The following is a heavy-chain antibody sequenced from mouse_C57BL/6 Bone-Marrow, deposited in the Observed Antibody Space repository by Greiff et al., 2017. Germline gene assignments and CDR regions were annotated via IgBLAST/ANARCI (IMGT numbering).Heavy chain of an antibody. Sequence: VQLKESGGDLVKPGGSLKLSCAASGFNFSSYGMSWVRQTPDKRLEWVATISSGGSYTYYPASVQGRFTISRDNAKNTLYLQLSSLKSEDAALYYGARHGFFVLRPFAYWGQGTLVTVAA. J-gene: IGHJ3*01. V-gene: IGHV5-6*01. CDR3: ARHGFFVLRPFAY. CDR1: GFNFSSYG. CDR2: ISSGGSYT.